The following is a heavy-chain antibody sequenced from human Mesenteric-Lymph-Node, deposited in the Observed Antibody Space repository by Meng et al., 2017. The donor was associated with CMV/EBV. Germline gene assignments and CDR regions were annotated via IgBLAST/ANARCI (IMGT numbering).Heavy chain of an antibody. D-gene: IGHD3-10*01. CDR3: ARGRFGVDY. CDR1: GGSFSGYY. V-gene: IGHV4-34*01. J-gene: IGHJ4*01. CDR2: INHSGST. Sequence: LSLTCAVYGGSFSGYYWSWIRQPPGKGLEWIGEINHSGSTNYNPSLKSRVTISVDTSKNQFSLKLSSVTAADTAVYYCARGRFGVDYWGHGTLVTVSS.